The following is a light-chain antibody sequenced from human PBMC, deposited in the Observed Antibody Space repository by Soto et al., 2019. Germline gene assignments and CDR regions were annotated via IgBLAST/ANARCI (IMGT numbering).Light chain of an antibody. V-gene: IGKV1-27*01. Sequence: DIQMTQSPSTLSASVGDRVTITCRASQSISTWLAWYQQKPGKVPKLLIYAASTLQSGVPSRFSGSGSGTDFTLTISSLQPEDVATYYLPGFGGGTKVEIK. CDR1: QSISTW. CDR3: PG. CDR2: AAS. J-gene: IGKJ4*01.